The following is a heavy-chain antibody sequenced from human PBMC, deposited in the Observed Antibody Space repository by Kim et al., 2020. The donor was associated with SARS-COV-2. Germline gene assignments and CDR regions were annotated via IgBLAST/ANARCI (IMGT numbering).Heavy chain of an antibody. V-gene: IGHV4-39*01. CDR2: IYYSGST. CDR3: AIKGANYMTTVTTTGYYGMDV. CDR1: GGSISSSSYY. J-gene: IGHJ6*02. D-gene: IGHD4-4*01. Sequence: SETLSLTCTVSGGSISSSSYYWGWIRQPPGKGLEWIGSIYYSGSTYYNPSLKSRVTISVDTSKNQFSLKLSSVTAADTAVYYCAIKGANYMTTVTTTGYYGMDVWGQGTMVTVSS.